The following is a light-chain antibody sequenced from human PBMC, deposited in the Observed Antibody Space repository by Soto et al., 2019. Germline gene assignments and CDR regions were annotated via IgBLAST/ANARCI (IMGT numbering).Light chain of an antibody. V-gene: IGKV1-5*01. CDR2: DAS. Sequence: DIQMTQSPSTLSASVGDRVTITCRASQSISSWLAWYQQRPGKAPNLLIYDASNLESGVPSRFSGSGSGTEFTLTISSLQPDDFATYYCQQYDNLPTFGQGTRVDIK. CDR3: QQYDNLPT. J-gene: IGKJ1*01. CDR1: QSISSW.